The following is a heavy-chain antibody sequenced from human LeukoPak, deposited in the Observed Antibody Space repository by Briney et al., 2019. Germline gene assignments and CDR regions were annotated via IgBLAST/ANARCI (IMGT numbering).Heavy chain of an antibody. Sequence: GGSLRLSCAASGFTFSSYSINWVRQAPGKGLEWVSSISSSSSYIYYADSVKGRFTISRDNAKNSLYLQMNSLRAEDTAVYYCARDGLWGYNDYWGQGTLVTVSS. CDR1: GFTFSSYS. J-gene: IGHJ4*02. CDR2: ISSSSSYI. V-gene: IGHV3-21*01. D-gene: IGHD3-16*01. CDR3: ARDGLWGYNDY.